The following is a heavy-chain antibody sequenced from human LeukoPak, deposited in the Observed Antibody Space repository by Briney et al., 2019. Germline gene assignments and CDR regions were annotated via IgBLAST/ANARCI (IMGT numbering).Heavy chain of an antibody. Sequence: PSQTLSLTCTVSGGSISSGGYYWSWIRQPPGKGLEWIGYIYHSGSTYYNPSLKSRVTISVDRSKNQFSLKLSSVTAADTAVYYCARVWGIAARPGYFDYWGQGTLVTVSS. J-gene: IGHJ4*02. D-gene: IGHD6-6*01. CDR3: ARVWGIAARPGYFDY. CDR2: IYHSGST. CDR1: GGSISSGGYY. V-gene: IGHV4-30-2*01.